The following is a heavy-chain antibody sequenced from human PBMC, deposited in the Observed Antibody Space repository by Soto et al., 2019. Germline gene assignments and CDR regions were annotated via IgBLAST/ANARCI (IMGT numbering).Heavy chain of an antibody. CDR2: IWHDGNNK. D-gene: IGHD1-26*01. J-gene: IGHJ6*02. CDR1: VFTFSNYG. CDR3: ASDLVGASDSYGLDV. Sequence: GGALRLSCAAPVFTFSNYGMHWVRQAPGKGLEWVAIIWHDGNNKYYADSVRGRFIISRDNSKNRLYLQMNSLRAEDTAVYYCASDLVGASDSYGLDVWGQGTPVTVSS. V-gene: IGHV3-33*01.